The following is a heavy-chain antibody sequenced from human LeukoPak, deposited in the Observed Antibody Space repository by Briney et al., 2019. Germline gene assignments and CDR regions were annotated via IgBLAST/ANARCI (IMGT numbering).Heavy chain of an antibody. D-gene: IGHD7-27*01. J-gene: IGHJ4*02. CDR1: GFAFSSYT. Sequence: GGSLRLTCTASGFAFSSYTMTWVRQAPGKGLKWVSTITTGDGNTYYADSVKGRFTVSRDDSKNTLYLQMNSLRAEDTAVYYCAKDGGLWVSAHWGDSWGRGTLVTVSS. V-gene: IGHV3-23*01. CDR3: AKDGGLWVSAHWGDS. CDR2: ITTGDGNT.